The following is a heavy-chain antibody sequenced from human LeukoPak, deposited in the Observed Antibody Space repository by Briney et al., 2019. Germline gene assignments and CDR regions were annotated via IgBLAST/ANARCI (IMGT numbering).Heavy chain of an antibody. J-gene: IGHJ2*01. CDR3: ARDRWQGEVPARHVDL. CDR1: GYTFTDYC. CDR2: ISPNSGGT. V-gene: IGHV1-2*02. Sequence: GASVKVSCKASGYTFTDYCIHWVRQAPGQGLEWMGWISPNSGGTNYAQKFPGRVTMTRDTSISTAYMEVNRLRSDDTAVYYWARDRWQGEVPARHVDLWGRGTLVTVSS. D-gene: IGHD2-2*01.